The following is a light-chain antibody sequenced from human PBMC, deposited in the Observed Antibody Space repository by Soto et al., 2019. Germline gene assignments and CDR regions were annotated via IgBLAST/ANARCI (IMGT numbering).Light chain of an antibody. Sequence: IVMTQSPATLSLSPGEGVTLSCRASENVGTNLAWYQQKPGQAPRLLIYGSSTRATGIPATFSGSGSGTEFTLTISSLEPEESAMYFCQQYNNWGLSFGGGTKVEIK. V-gene: IGKV3D-15*01. J-gene: IGKJ4*01. CDR2: GSS. CDR1: ENVGTN. CDR3: QQYNNWGLS.